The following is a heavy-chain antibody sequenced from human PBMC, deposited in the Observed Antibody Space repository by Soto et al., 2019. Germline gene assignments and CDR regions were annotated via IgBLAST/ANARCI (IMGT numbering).Heavy chain of an antibody. CDR2: IYPGDSDT. Sequence: GESLKISCKGSGYSFTSYWIGWVRQMPGKGLEWMGIIYPGDSDTRYSPSFQGQVTISADKSISTAYLQWSSLKASDTAMYYCASRYCSGGSCDGWYFDLWDRGTLVTVAS. V-gene: IGHV5-51*01. J-gene: IGHJ2*01. D-gene: IGHD2-15*01. CDR3: ASRYCSGGSCDGWYFDL. CDR1: GYSFTSYW.